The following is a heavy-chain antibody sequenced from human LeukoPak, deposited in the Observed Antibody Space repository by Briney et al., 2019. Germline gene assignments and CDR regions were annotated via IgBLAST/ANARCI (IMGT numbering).Heavy chain of an antibody. D-gene: IGHD4-17*01. CDR2: INPSGGST. CDR1: GYTFTSYY. J-gene: IGHJ4*02. Sequence: GASVTVSCKASGYTFTSYYMHWVRQAPGQGLEWMGIINPSGGSTNYAQKFQGRVTMTRDTSTSTVYMELSSLRSEDTAVYYCARETSTGCFDYWGQGTLVTVSS. CDR3: ARETSTGCFDY. V-gene: IGHV1-46*01.